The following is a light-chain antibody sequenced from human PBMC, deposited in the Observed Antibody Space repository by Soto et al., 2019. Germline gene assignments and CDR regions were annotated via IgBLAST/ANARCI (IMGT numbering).Light chain of an antibody. Sequence: TVLTKSPATLSLSPGERATLSCRASQSVDTYLAWYQQKSGRAPRLLIYDVSKRATGIPPRFSGSGAGTDFTLTISSLEPEDSATYYCQQRRSSLTFGGGTKVDIK. CDR1: QSVDTY. J-gene: IGKJ4*01. CDR2: DVS. CDR3: QQRRSSLT. V-gene: IGKV3D-11*02.